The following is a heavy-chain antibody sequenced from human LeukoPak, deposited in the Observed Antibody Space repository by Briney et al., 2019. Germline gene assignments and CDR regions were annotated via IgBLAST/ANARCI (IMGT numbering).Heavy chain of an antibody. D-gene: IGHD3-10*01. Sequence: GSLRLSCAASGFAFSNYAMSWVRQAPGKGLEWVSSLSGGGDSRYYADSVMGRFTISRDNSKNTLYLQMNSLRAEDTAVYYCAKAVRSMVTGGGYFDSWGQGTLVTVSS. J-gene: IGHJ4*02. CDR2: LSGGGDSR. V-gene: IGHV3-23*01. CDR1: GFAFSNYA. CDR3: AKAVRSMVTGGGYFDS.